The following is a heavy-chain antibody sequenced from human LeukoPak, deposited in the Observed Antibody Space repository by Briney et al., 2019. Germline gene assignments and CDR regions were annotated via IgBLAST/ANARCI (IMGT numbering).Heavy chain of an antibody. D-gene: IGHD6-13*01. Sequence: GGSLRLSCAASGFTVSSNYMSWVRQAPGKGLEWVSVIYSGGSTYYADSVKGRFTISRDNSKNTLYLQMNSLRAEDTAVYYCAKLRAAAGPPFDYWGQGTLVTVSS. CDR2: IYSGGST. V-gene: IGHV3-53*01. CDR3: AKLRAAAGPPFDY. CDR1: GFTVSSNY. J-gene: IGHJ4*02.